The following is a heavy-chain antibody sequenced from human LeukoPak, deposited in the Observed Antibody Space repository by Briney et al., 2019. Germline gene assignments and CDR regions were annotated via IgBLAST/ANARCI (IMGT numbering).Heavy chain of an antibody. CDR1: GGSFSGYY. CDR2: INHSGST. Sequence: SETPSLTCAVYGGSFSGYYWGWIRQPPGKGLEWIGEINHSGSTNYNPSLKSRVTISVDTSKNQFSLKLSSVTAADTAVYYCARRISSSVDYWGQGTLVTVSS. D-gene: IGHD6-6*01. CDR3: ARRISSSVDY. J-gene: IGHJ4*02. V-gene: IGHV4-34*01.